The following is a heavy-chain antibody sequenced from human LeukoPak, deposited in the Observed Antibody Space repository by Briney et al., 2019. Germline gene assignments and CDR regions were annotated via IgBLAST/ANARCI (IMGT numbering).Heavy chain of an antibody. CDR2: IYYSGRT. CDR1: GGSISSDY. J-gene: IGHJ4*02. V-gene: IGHV4-59*01. D-gene: IGHD4-11*01. CDR3: ARGFYSPPY. Sequence: SETLSLTCTVSGGSISSDYCSGIRQPPGKGLEWIGYIYYSGRTYYNPSLKSRITISVDTSKNQFSLKLSSVTAADTAVYYCARGFYSPPYWVQGTLVSVSS.